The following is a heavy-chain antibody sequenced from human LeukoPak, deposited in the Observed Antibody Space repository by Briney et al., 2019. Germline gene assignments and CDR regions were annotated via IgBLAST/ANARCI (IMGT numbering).Heavy chain of an antibody. CDR3: AREPRDSSGGSRPDY. V-gene: IGHV1-2*02. Sequence: ASVKVSCKASGYTFTGYYMHWVRQAPGQGLEWMGWINPNSGVTNYAQKFQGRVTMTRDTSINTAYMELSRLRSDDTAVYYCAREPRDSSGGSRPDYWGQGTLVTVSS. J-gene: IGHJ4*02. CDR2: INPNSGVT. CDR1: GYTFTGYY. D-gene: IGHD2-15*01.